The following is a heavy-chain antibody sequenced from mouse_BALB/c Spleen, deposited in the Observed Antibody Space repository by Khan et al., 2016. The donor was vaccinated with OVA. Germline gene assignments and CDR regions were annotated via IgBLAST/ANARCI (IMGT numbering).Heavy chain of an antibody. J-gene: IGHJ2*01. CDR3: ARAEYGGKNYFDC. V-gene: IGHV1-77*01. Sequence: QVQLKESGAELARPGASVKLSCKASGYTFTDYYINWVKQRTGQGLEWIGEIYPGSGHSYYNEKFKGKATLTADRSSSTAYMQLSSLTAEDSAVYFCARAEYGGKNYFDCWGQGTTLTISS. D-gene: IGHD1-1*01. CDR1: GYTFTDYY. CDR2: IYPGSGHS.